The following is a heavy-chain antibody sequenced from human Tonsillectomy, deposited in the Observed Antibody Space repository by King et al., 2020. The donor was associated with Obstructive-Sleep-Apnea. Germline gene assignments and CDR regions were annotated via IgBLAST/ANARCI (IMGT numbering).Heavy chain of an antibody. D-gene: IGHD6-19*01. CDR3: AGGRKWLDIDY. CDR1: GYTFTSYY. Sequence: QLVHSGAEVKKPGASVKVSCKASGYTFTSYYINCVRQATGQGLEWWGGMNPNSGNTGYAHEFQCRGTRTRNTSISTAYMELSSLSSEDTAVYYCAGGRKWLDIDYWGQGTLVTVSS. CDR2: MNPNSGNT. V-gene: IGHV1-8*01. J-gene: IGHJ4*02.